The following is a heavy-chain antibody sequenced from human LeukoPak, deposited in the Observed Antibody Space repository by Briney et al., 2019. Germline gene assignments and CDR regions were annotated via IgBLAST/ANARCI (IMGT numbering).Heavy chain of an antibody. D-gene: IGHD6-13*01. Sequence: SETLSLTCTVSGGSISSSSYYWGWIRQPPGKGLEWIGSIYYSGSTYYNPSLKSRVTISVDTSKNQFSLKLSSVTAADTAVYYCAINPGGIAAAGTEWGQGTLVTVTS. V-gene: IGHV4-39*01. CDR1: GGSISSSSYY. CDR2: IYYSGST. CDR3: AINPGGIAAAGTE. J-gene: IGHJ4*02.